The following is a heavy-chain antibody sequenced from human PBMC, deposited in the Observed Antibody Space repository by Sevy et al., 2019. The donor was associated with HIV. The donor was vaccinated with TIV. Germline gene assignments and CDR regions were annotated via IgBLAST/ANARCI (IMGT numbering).Heavy chain of an antibody. V-gene: IGHV3-66*02. CDR3: ARASVWAVTTWGVRVMDV. D-gene: IGHD4-17*01. CDR1: GFTVSSNY. CDR2: IYSGGST. J-gene: IGHJ6*04. Sequence: GGSLRLSCAASGFTVSSNYMSWVRQAPGKGLEWVSVIYSGGSTYYADSVKGRFTISRDNSKNTLYLQMNSLRAEDTAVYYCARASVWAVTTWGVRVMDVWGKGTTVTVSS.